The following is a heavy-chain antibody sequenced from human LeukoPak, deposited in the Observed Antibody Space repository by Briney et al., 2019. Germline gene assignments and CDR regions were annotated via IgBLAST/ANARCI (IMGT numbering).Heavy chain of an antibody. J-gene: IGHJ4*02. Sequence: GGSLKLSCAASGFTFSGSAIHWVRQASGKGLEWVGHIGNKVSNYATEYATSLRGRFTISRDDSKDTAYLQVNSLKTEDMAVYYCAGNYDSWTGLNYWGQGTLVTVSS. CDR1: GFTFSGSA. CDR3: AGNYDSWTGLNY. CDR2: IGNKVSNYAT. V-gene: IGHV3-73*01. D-gene: IGHD3-3*01.